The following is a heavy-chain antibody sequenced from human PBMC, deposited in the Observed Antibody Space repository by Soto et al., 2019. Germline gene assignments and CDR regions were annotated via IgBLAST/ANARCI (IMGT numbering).Heavy chain of an antibody. CDR3: ARVIRATYYDFWSGPYYYYGMDV. J-gene: IGHJ6*02. CDR1: GGSISSYY. CDR2: IYYSGST. D-gene: IGHD3-3*01. Sequence: SETLCLTCTVSGGSISSYYWSWIRQPPGKGLEWIGYIYYSGSTNYNPSLKSRVTISVDTSKNQFSLKLSSVTAADTAVYYCARVIRATYYDFWSGPYYYYGMDVWGQGTTVTVSS. V-gene: IGHV4-59*01.